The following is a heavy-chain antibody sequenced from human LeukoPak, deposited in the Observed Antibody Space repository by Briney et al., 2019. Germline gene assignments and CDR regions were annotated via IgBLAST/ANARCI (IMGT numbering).Heavy chain of an antibody. CDR2: IYTTGST. V-gene: IGHV4-4*07. CDR3: ARSVIAADIDY. CDR1: GDTRNGTY. J-gene: IGHJ4*02. Sequence: SETLSLTCTISGDTRNGTYWSWIRQPAGKGLQWLGRIYTTGSTDYNPSLRSRVTMSVDMSKKQFSLNLMSVTAADTAVYYCARSVIAADIDYWGQGTLVTVSS. D-gene: IGHD6-13*01.